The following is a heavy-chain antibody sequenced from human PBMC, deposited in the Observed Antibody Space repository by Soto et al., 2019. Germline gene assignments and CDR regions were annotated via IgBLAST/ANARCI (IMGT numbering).Heavy chain of an antibody. J-gene: IGHJ6*02. CDR2: IYYSGST. V-gene: IGHV4-30-4*01. D-gene: IGHD6-13*01. CDR1: GGSISSGDYY. Sequence: PSETLSLTCTVSGGSISSGDYYWSWIRQPPGKGLEWIGYIYYSGSTYYNPSLKSRVTISVDTSKNQFSLKLSSVTAADTAVYYCARDRGIAAAGTKREYYYYYGMDVWGQGTTVTVSS. CDR3: ARDRGIAAAGTKREYYYYYGMDV.